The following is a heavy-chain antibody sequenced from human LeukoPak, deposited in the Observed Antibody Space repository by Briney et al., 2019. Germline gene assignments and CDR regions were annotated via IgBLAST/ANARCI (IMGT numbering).Heavy chain of an antibody. CDR1: GFTFSNAW. CDR3: ARGGPRRGEGYFFDY. Sequence: PGGSLRLSCAASGFTFSNAWMSWVRQAPGKGLEWVGRIKSNTDGGTTDYAAPVKGRFTISRDDSKNTLYLQMNSLKTEDTAVYYCARGGPRRGEGYFFDYWGQGTLVTVSS. D-gene: IGHD5-24*01. J-gene: IGHJ4*02. V-gene: IGHV3-15*01. CDR2: IKSNTDGGTT.